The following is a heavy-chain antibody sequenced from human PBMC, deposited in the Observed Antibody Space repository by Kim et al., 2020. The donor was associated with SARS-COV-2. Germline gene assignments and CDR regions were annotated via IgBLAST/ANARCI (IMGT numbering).Heavy chain of an antibody. CDR3: ARVPERITMVRVYYYYYMDV. CDR1: GYTFTSYG. V-gene: IGHV1-18*01. J-gene: IGHJ6*03. CDR2: ISAYNGNT. Sequence: ASVKVSCKASGYTFTSYGISWVRQAPGQGLEWMGWISAYNGNTNYAQKLQGRVTMTTDTSTSTAYMELRSLRSDDTAVYYCARVPERITMVRVYYYYYMDVWGKGTTVTVSS. D-gene: IGHD3-10*01.